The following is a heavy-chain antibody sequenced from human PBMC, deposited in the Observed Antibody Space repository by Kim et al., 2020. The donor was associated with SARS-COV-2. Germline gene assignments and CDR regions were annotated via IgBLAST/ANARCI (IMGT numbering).Heavy chain of an antibody. CDR1: GFTFSSYW. CDR2: IKSDGSST. J-gene: IGHJ4*02. V-gene: IGHV3-74*01. Sequence: GGSLRLSCAASGFTFSSYWMHWVRQAPGKGLVWVSRIKSDGSSTSYADSVKGRFTISSDNAKNTLYLQMDSLRAEDTAVYYCVREVMEAAHYFDSWGQGT. CDR3: VREVMEAAHYFDS. D-gene: IGHD2-21*01.